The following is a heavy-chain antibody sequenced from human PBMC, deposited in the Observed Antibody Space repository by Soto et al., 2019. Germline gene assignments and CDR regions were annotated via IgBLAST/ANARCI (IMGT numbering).Heavy chain of an antibody. CDR3: PKAHHLRYYDCLAD. CDR1: GFTCSSYG. Sequence: QVQLVESGGGVVQPGRSLRLSCAASGFTCSSYGMHWVRQAPGKGMEWVAVISHDVSNKYYADSVKGRFTISRDNSKNTLYLKMNSLRAKDTAVYYGPKAHHLRYYDCLADWGQGTLVTVAA. D-gene: IGHD3-9*01. J-gene: IGHJ4*02. V-gene: IGHV3-30*18. CDR2: ISHDVSNK.